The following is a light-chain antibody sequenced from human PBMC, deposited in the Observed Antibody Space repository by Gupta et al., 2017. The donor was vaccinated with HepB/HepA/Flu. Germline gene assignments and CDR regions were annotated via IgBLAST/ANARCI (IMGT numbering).Light chain of an antibody. J-gene: IGKJ4*01. CDR3: VQGLRMHS. Sequence: DIVLTQSPLSLAVTPGEPASMSCRSSVSLLHSNGHTYLDWYLQKPGQSPQLLIYLNSSRASGVPDRFSGSGSGTDFTLKISRVEAEDVGVYYCVQGLRMHSFGGGTKVEIK. CDR2: LNS. CDR1: VSLLHSNGHTY. V-gene: IGKV2-28*01.